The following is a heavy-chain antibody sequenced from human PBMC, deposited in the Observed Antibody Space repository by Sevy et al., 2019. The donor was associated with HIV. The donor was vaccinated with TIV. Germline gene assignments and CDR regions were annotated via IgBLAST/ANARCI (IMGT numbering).Heavy chain of an antibody. CDR3: ARVPPYYDSNVSDF. J-gene: IGHJ4*02. V-gene: IGHV3-48*02. CDR2: ISGTGNTI. CDR1: GFTFSSHS. Sequence: GESLKISCAASGFTFSSHSMNWVRQTPGKGLEWISYISGTGNTIFYADSVKGRFTISRDNAKNSLYLQLKSLRDEDTAIYYCARVPPYYDSNVSDFWGQGSLVTVSS. D-gene: IGHD3-22*01.